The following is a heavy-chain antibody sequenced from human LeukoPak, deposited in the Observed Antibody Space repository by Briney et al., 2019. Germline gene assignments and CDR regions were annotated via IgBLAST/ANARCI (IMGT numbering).Heavy chain of an antibody. CDR3: ARFGSNYYYYMDV. V-gene: IGHV4-61*02. J-gene: IGHJ6*03. Sequence: SQTLSLTCTVSGGSISSGSYYWSWIRQPAGKGLEWIGRIYTSGSTNYNPSLKSRVTISVDTSKNQFSLKLSSVTAADTAVYYCARFGSNYYYYMDVWGKGTTVTVSS. CDR2: IYTSGST. D-gene: IGHD3-3*01. CDR1: GGSISSGSYY.